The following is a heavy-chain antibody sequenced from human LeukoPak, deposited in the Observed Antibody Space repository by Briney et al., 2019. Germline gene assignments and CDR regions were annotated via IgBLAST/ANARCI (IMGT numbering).Heavy chain of an antibody. Sequence: ASVKVSCKASGYTFTGYYMHWVRQAPRQGLEWMGWMNPNSGNTGYAQKFQGRVTMTRNTSISTAYMELSSLRSEDTAVYYCARGPSHYYDSSGYYRYFQHWGQGTLVTVSS. CDR2: MNPNSGNT. D-gene: IGHD3-22*01. CDR3: ARGPSHYYDSSGYYRYFQH. CDR1: GYTFTGYY. V-gene: IGHV1-8*02. J-gene: IGHJ1*01.